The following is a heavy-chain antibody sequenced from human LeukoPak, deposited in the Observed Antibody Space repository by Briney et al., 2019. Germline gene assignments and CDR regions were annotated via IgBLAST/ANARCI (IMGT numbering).Heavy chain of an antibody. V-gene: IGHV4-30-4*01. CDR3: ARGTLDTACFDY. CDR2: IYYSGST. J-gene: IGHJ4*01. CDR1: GGSISSGDYY. D-gene: IGHD5-18*01. Sequence: SETLSLTCTVSGGSISSGDYYWSWIRQPPGKGLEWIGYIYYSGSTYYNPSLKSRVTISVDTSKNQFSLKLSSVTAADTAVYYCARGTLDTACFDYWGQEPWSPSPQ.